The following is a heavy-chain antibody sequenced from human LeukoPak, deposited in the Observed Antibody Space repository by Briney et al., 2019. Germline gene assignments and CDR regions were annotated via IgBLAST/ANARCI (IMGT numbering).Heavy chain of an antibody. D-gene: IGHD4-23*01. V-gene: IGHV4-39*07. CDR3: ARDPSTVVTPGY. CDR2: INHSGST. Sequence: SETLSLTCTVSGGSISSGGYYWSWIRQPPGKGLEWIGEINHSGSTNYNPSLKSRVTISVDTSKNQFSLKLSSVTAADTAVYYCARDPSTVVTPGYWGQGTLVTVSS. CDR1: GGSISSGGYY. J-gene: IGHJ4*02.